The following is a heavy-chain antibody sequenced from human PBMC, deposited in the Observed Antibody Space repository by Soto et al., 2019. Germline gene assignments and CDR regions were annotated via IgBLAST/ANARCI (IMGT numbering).Heavy chain of an antibody. CDR3: AREIYGDYDSSGFDH. D-gene: IGHD3-22*01. CDR1: AFTFKNHW. CDR2: INGDGSFT. V-gene: IGHV3-74*01. J-gene: IGHJ4*02. Sequence: PGGSLRLSCAASAFTFKNHWMHWVRQVPGKGPVWVSRINGDGSFTSHADAVKGRFTISRDNAKNTLSLQMNSLRAEDTAVYYCAREIYGDYDSSGFDHWGQGTLVTVSS.